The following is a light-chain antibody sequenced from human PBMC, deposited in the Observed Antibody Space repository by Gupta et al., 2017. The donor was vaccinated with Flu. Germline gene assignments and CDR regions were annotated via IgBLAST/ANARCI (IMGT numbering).Light chain of an antibody. CDR2: EVS. J-gene: IGKJ2*01. V-gene: IGKV2D-30*01. Sequence: VTLGQAAYISCRSILSLASKTGLTYLNWFQARPGQSPRRLIYEVSNFPSGVPARFSGSGSWTDCTRKISTVGPEDVGVYICRRGTQRWTFGQGTRLE. CDR1: LSLASKTGLTY. CDR3: RRGTQRWT.